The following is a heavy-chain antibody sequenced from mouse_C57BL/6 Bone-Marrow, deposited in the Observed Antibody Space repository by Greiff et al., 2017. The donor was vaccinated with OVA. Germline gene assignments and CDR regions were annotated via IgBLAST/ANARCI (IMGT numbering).Heavy chain of an antibody. CDR2: IHPNSGST. D-gene: IGHD3-3*01. CDR1: GYTFTSYW. J-gene: IGHJ4*01. Sequence: QVQLQQSGAELVKPGASVKLSCKASGYTFTSYWMHWVKQRPGQGLEWIGMIHPNSGSTNYNEKFKSKATLTVDKSSSTAYMQLSSLTSEDSAVYYCERGALRKGGQRFDYYAMDYWGQGTSVTVSS. CDR3: ERGALRKGGQRFDYYAMDY. V-gene: IGHV1-64*01.